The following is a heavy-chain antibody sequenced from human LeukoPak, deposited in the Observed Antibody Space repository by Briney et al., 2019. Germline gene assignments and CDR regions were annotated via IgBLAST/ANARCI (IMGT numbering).Heavy chain of an antibody. CDR1: QFTLSSYN. D-gene: IGHD3-22*01. CDR2: ISSYSSII. CDR3: ARDRGHYDKASAFDI. Sequence: GGSLRLSCAASQFTLSSYNMNWVRQAPGKGLEWVSYISSYSSIIYYADSVKGRFTISRDNAKNSLYLQMNSLRAEDTAVYYCARDRGHYDKASAFDIWGQGTMVTVSS. V-gene: IGHV3-48*04. J-gene: IGHJ3*02.